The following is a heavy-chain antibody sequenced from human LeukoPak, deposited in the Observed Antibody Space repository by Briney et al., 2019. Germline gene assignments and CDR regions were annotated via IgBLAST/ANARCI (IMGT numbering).Heavy chain of an antibody. CDR2: ISWNRFSI. Sequence: GRSLRLSCAASGFTFDDYAMHWVRQAPGKGLEGVSGISWNRFSIGYADSVKGRFTISRDNAKNSLYLQMNSLRAEDTALYYCAKSSGNYLNYYYYMDVWGKGATVTISS. J-gene: IGHJ6*03. D-gene: IGHD3-10*01. V-gene: IGHV3-9*01. CDR3: AKSSGNYLNYYYYMDV. CDR1: GFTFDDYA.